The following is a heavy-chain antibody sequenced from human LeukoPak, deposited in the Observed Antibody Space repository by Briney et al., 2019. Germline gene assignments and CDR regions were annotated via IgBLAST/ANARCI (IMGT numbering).Heavy chain of an antibody. J-gene: IGHJ4*02. CDR3: ARVGKDIVEYSSGWYNYYFDY. Sequence: GGSLRLSCAASGFTFSSYGMHWVRQAPGKGLEWVAVISYDGSNKYYADSVKGRFTISRDNSKNTLYLQMNSLRAEDTAVYYCARVGKDIVEYSSGWYNYYFDYWGQGTLVTVSS. D-gene: IGHD6-19*01. CDR2: ISYDGSNK. CDR1: GFTFSSYG. V-gene: IGHV3-30*03.